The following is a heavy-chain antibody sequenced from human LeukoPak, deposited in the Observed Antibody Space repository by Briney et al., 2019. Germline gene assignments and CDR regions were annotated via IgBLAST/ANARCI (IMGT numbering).Heavy chain of an antibody. CDR1: GYTFTGYY. CDR3: ARDLFERSSWYTGADY. V-gene: IGHV1-2*02. Sequence: ASVKVSCKASGYTFTGYYMHWVRQAPGQGLEWMGWINPNSGGTNYAQKFQGRVTMTRDTSISTAYMELSRLRSDDTAVYYCARDLFERSSWYTGADYWGQGTLVTVSS. J-gene: IGHJ4*02. D-gene: IGHD6-13*01. CDR2: INPNSGGT.